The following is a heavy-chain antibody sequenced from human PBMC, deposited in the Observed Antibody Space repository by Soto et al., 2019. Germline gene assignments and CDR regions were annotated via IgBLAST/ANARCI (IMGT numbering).Heavy chain of an antibody. V-gene: IGHV1-8*01. CDR3: AATPGSSEYFQH. D-gene: IGHD3-16*02. CDR2: MNPNSGNT. CDR1: GYTFTSYD. Sequence: QVQLVQSGAEVKKPGASVKVSCKASGYTFTSYDSNWVRQATGQGLEWMGWMNPNSGNTGYAQKFQGRVTMTRNTSISTAYMELSSLRSEDTAVYYCAATPGSSEYFQHWGQGTLVTVSS. J-gene: IGHJ1*01.